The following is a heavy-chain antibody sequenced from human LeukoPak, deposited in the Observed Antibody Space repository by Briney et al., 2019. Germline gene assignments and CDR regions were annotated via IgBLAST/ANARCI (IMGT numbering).Heavy chain of an antibody. V-gene: IGHV3-21*01. CDR2: ISSSSSYI. CDR3: ARALAVAGTRTGTSIDY. D-gene: IGHD6-19*01. CDR1: GFTFSSYS. Sequence: KPGGSLRLSCAASGFTFSSYSMNWVRQAPGKGLEWVSSISSSSSYIYYADSVKGRFTISRDNAKNSLYLQMNSLRADDTAVYYCARALAVAGTRTGTSIDYWGQGTLVTVSS. J-gene: IGHJ4*02.